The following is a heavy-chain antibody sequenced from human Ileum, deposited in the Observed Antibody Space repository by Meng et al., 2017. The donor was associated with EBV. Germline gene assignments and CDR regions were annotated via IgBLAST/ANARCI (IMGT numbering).Heavy chain of an antibody. CDR3: TRQGQDL. CDR2: ISSENYT. CDR1: GLTFSKQI. J-gene: IGHJ4*02. Sequence: VESGGILVQPGRSLGLSCVVSGLTFSKQIIHWIRQAPGEGLDWVAVISSENYTYYSDSVKGRFTITRDNSANTVYLQMDNLGPQDTALYFCTRQGQDLWGQGTLVTASS. D-gene: IGHD2-15*01. V-gene: IGHV3-30*03.